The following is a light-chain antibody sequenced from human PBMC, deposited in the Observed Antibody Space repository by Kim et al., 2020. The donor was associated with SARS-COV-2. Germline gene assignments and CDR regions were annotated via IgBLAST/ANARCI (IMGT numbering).Light chain of an antibody. CDR1: QGISSY. Sequence: DIQMTQSPSSLSASVGDRVTITCRASQGISSYLAWYQQKPGKVPKLLIYAAYTLQSGVPSRFSGSGSGTDFTLTISSLQPEDVATYYCQKHNSVPLTFGRGTKVDIK. V-gene: IGKV1-27*01. J-gene: IGKJ3*01. CDR3: QKHNSVPLT. CDR2: AAY.